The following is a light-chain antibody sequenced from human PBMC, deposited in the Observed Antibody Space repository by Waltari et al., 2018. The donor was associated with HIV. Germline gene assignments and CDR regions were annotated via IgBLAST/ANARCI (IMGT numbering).Light chain of an antibody. Sequence: YELTQPLSVSVALGLTAKITCGGNNIGTKDVHWYQKRPGQAPVLVMFKDSNRPSGIPERFSGSKSRNTAALTISGVQVEDDADYFCQVWDNNVVFGGGTKLTVL. V-gene: IGLV3-9*01. J-gene: IGLJ3*02. CDR3: QVWDNNVV. CDR2: KDS. CDR1: NIGTKD.